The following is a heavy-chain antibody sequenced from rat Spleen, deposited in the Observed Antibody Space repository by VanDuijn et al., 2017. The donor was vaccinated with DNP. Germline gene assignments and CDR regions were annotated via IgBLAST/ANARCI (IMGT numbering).Heavy chain of an antibody. CDR2: IVHDGSRT. CDR1: GFTFSDYN. CDR3: TRGVYYYSATYWYFDF. Sequence: EVQLVESDGGLVQPGRSLKVSCAASGFTFSDYNMAWVRQAPKKGLGGVATIVHDGSRTYYQDSVKGRFTISRDNAKNTLYLQMNSLRSEDTATYYCTRGVYYYSATYWYFDFWGPGTMVTVSS. V-gene: IGHV5S10*01. D-gene: IGHD1-1*01. J-gene: IGHJ1*01.